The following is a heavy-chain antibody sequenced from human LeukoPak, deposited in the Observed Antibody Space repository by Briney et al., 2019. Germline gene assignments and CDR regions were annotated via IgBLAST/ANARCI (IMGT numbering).Heavy chain of an antibody. CDR1: GGSISSSSYY. V-gene: IGHV4-39*01. D-gene: IGHD3-22*01. J-gene: IGHJ3*02. Sequence: PSETLSLTCTVSGGSISSSSYYWGWIRQPPGKGLEWIGSIYYSGSTYYNPSLKSRVTISVDTSKNQFSLKLSSVTAADTAVYYCARRGRITMIVVAPPGAFDIWGQGTMVTVSS. CDR3: ARRGRITMIVVAPPGAFDI. CDR2: IYYSGST.